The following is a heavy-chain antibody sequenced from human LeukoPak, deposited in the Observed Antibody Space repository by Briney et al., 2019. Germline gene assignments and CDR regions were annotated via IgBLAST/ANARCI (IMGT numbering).Heavy chain of an antibody. CDR3: AREAGEIGY. CDR2: IGSSGSTI. D-gene: IGHD7-27*01. V-gene: IGHV3-48*03. CDR1: GFTFSSYG. J-gene: IGHJ4*02. Sequence: PGGSLRLSCAASGFTFSSYGMNWVRQAPGKGLEWVSYIGSSGSTIYYADSVKGRFTISRDNAKNSLYLQMNSLRAEDTAVYYCAREAGEIGYWGQGTLVTVSS.